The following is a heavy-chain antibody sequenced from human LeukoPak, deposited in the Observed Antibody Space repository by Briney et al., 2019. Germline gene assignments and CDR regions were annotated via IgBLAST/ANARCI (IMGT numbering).Heavy chain of an antibody. V-gene: IGHV3-7*01. Sequence: GGSLRLSCTASGFTFSTYWMSWVRQAPGKGLECVASIEQDGSEKEYVDSVKGRFTISRDNAKNSLYLQMISLRAEDTAVYYCARWRGAQSEFEYWGQGTLVTVSS. D-gene: IGHD3-3*01. J-gene: IGHJ4*02. CDR2: IEQDGSEK. CDR3: ARWRGAQSEFEY. CDR1: GFTFSTYW.